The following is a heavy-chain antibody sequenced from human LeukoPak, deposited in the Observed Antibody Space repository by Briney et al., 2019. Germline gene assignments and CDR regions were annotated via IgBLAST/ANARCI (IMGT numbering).Heavy chain of an antibody. CDR2: ISSSGSTI. CDR1: GFTFSDYY. D-gene: IGHD2-21*02. J-gene: IGHJ4*02. CDR3: ARDLLPAPTGRGGDCYADY. V-gene: IGHV3-11*01. Sequence: KPGGSLRLPCAASGFTFSDYYMSWIRQAPGKGLEWVSYISSSGSTIYYADSVKGRFTISRDNAKNSLYLQMNSLRAEDTAVYYCARDLLPAPTGRGGDCYADYWGQGTLVTVSS.